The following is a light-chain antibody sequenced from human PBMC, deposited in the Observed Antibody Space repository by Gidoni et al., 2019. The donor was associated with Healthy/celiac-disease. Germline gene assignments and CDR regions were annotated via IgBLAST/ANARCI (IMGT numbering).Light chain of an antibody. CDR3: QAWDSSTAFYV. Sequence: SYELTQPPSVSVSPGQTASITCSGDKLGDKYACWYQQKPGQSPVLVIYQDSKRPSGIPERFSGSKSGNTATLTISGTQAMDEADYYCQAWDSSTAFYVFGTGTKVTVL. V-gene: IGLV3-1*01. CDR1: KLGDKY. CDR2: QDS. J-gene: IGLJ1*01.